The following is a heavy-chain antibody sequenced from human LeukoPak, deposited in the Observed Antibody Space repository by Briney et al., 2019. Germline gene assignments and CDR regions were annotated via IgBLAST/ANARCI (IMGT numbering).Heavy chain of an antibody. CDR3: AKWGDYDVLTGYYVSDY. Sequence: GASLRLSCAASGLTFSNYAMSWVRQAPGKGLEWVSAITGGGSGIYYADSMKSRFTISRDNSKNTQYLQINSLRAEDTAVYYCAKWGDYDVLTGYYVSDYWGQGTLVTVSS. V-gene: IGHV3-23*01. CDR1: GLTFSNYA. D-gene: IGHD3-9*01. J-gene: IGHJ4*02. CDR2: ITGGGSGI.